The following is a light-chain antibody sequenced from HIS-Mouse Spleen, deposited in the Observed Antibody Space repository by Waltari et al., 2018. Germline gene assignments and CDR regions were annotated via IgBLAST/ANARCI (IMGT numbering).Light chain of an antibody. CDR2: GKN. CDR3: NSRDSSGNHLV. J-gene: IGLJ3*02. CDR1: SLRSYY. V-gene: IGLV3-19*01. Sequence: SSELTQDPAVSVALGQTVRITCQGDSLRSYYAILYQQKPGQAPVLVIYGKNNRPSGLPDRFSGSSSGNTASLTITGAQAEDEADYYCNSRDSSGNHLVFGGGTKLTVL.